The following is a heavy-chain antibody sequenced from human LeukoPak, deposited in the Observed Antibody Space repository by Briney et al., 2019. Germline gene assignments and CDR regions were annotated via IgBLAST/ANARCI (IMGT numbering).Heavy chain of an antibody. CDR2: MNPNSGNT. D-gene: IGHD3-22*01. CDR1: GYTFTSYD. CDR3: ARVNEKAPYDSSGYYYYYYMDV. J-gene: IGHJ6*03. V-gene: IGHV1-8*01. Sequence: GASVKVSCKASGYTFTSYDINWVRQATGQGLEWMGWMNPNSGNTGYAQKFQGRVTITADESTSTAYMELSSLRSEDTAVYYCARVNEKAPYDSSGYYYYYYMDVWGKGTTVTVSS.